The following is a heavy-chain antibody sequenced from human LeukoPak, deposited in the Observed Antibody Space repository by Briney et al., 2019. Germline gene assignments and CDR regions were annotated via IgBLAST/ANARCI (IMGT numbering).Heavy chain of an antibody. J-gene: IGHJ4*02. CDR3: ARYIAVAGTTDYYFDY. D-gene: IGHD6-19*01. Sequence: PSETLSLTCAVYGGSFSGYYWSWIRQPPGKGLEWIGEINHSGSTNYNPSLKSRVTISVDTSKNQFSLKLSSVTAADTAVYYCARYIAVAGTTDYYFDYWGQGTLVTVSS. V-gene: IGHV4-34*01. CDR2: INHSGST. CDR1: GGSFSGYY.